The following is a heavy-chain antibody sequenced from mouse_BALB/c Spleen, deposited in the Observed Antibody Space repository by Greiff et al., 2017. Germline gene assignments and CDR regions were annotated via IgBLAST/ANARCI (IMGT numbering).Heavy chain of an antibody. V-gene: IGHV1-7*01. J-gene: IGHJ2*01. CDR1: GYTFTSYW. Sequence: QVQLQQSGAELAKPGASVTMSCKASGYTFTSYWMHWVKQRPGPGLEWIGYINPSTGYTEYNQKFKDKATLTADKSSSTAYMQLSSLTSEDSAVYYCARYYYGSSYDYWGQGTTLTVSS. CDR3: ARYYYGSSYDY. CDR2: INPSTGYT. D-gene: IGHD1-1*01.